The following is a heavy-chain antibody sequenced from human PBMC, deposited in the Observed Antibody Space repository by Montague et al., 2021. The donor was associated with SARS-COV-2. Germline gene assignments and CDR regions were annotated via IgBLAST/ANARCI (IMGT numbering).Heavy chain of an antibody. V-gene: IGHV4-34*01. CDR3: ARASPSGGYDDRWIAVVGIVEY. J-gene: IGHJ4*02. D-gene: IGHD6-19*01. CDR2: INHSGST. Sequence: SETLSLTCAVYGGSFSGYYWSWIRQPPGKGLEWIGEINHSGSTNYNPSLKSRVTISVDTSKNQFSLKLSSVTAADTAVYYCARASPSGGYDDRWIAVVGIVEYWGQGTLGTVSS. CDR1: GGSFSGYY.